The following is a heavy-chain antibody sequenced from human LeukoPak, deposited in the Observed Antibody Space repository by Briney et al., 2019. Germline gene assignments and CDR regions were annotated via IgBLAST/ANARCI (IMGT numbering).Heavy chain of an antibody. CDR3: ARTIAPETSFEH. CDR1: GYTFTSYG. Sequence: ASVKVSCKASGYTFTSYGITWMRQAPGQGLEWMGWISGYNGNTNYAQKLQDRVTMTTDTSTSTAYMELRSLTSDDTAVYYCARTIAPETSFEHWGQGTLVTVSS. V-gene: IGHV1-18*01. J-gene: IGHJ4*02. D-gene: IGHD6-13*01. CDR2: ISGYNGNT.